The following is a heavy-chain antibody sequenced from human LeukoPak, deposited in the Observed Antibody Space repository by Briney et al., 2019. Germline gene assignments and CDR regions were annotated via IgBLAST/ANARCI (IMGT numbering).Heavy chain of an antibody. V-gene: IGHV2-5*02. CDR1: GFSLNTVGVG. CDR2: IYWDDDK. D-gene: IGHD3-10*01. CDR3: AHFPSMIRGVIANIYFDH. J-gene: IGHJ4*02. Sequence: SGPTLVNPTQPLTLTFAFSGFSLNTVGVGVAWIRQPPAKPLEWLALIYWDDDKRYNPSLKSRLTITKDTSGNQVVLTLTNVDPVGTARWYSAHFPSMIRGVIANIYFDHWGQGTLVAVSS.